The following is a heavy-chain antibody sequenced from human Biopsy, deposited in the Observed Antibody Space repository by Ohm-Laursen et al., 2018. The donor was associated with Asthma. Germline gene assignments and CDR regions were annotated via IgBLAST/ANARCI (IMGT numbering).Heavy chain of an antibody. D-gene: IGHD3-10*01. CDR1: GGTFSNYA. CDR2: ISVYNGNT. CDR3: ARAVDYSHYYGIDV. Sequence: ASVKVSCKASGGTFSNYAISWVRRAPGQGLGWMGWISVYNGNTKVAQKLQDRVTMITDTSTSTAYMELRSLRSDDTAVYFCARAVDYSHYYGIDVWGQGTTVTVS. J-gene: IGHJ6*02. V-gene: IGHV1-18*01.